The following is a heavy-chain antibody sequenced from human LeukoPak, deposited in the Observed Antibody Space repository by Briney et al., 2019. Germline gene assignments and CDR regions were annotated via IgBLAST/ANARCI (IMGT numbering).Heavy chain of an antibody. Sequence: GGSLRLSCAASGFTFSDYYMSWIRQAPGKGLEWVSYISSSGSTIYYADSVKGRFTISRDNAKNSLYLQMNSLRAEDTAVYYCAKASFAGATYFDYWGQGTLVTVSS. CDR1: GFTFSDYY. J-gene: IGHJ4*02. CDR3: AKASFAGATYFDY. CDR2: ISSSGSTI. D-gene: IGHD1-26*01. V-gene: IGHV3-11*01.